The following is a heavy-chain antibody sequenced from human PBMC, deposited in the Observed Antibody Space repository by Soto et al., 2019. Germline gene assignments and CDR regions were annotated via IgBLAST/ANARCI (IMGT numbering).Heavy chain of an antibody. D-gene: IGHD3-10*01. Sequence: SETLSLTCTVSGGSISSGGYYWSWIRQHPGKGLEWTGYIYYSGSTYYNPSLKSRVTISVDTSKNQFSLKLSSVTAADTAVYYCARDGPNGSGSPYYYYGMDVWGKGPTVTVSS. CDR3: ARDGPNGSGSPYYYYGMDV. CDR1: GGSISSGGYY. CDR2: IYYSGST. J-gene: IGHJ6*04. V-gene: IGHV4-31*03.